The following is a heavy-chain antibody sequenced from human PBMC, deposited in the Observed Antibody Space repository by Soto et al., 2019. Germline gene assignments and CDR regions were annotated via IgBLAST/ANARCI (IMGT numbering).Heavy chain of an antibody. CDR3: ARVPDY. CDR1: GGSISSGGYF. J-gene: IGHJ4*02. Sequence: SETLSLSCAVSGGSISSGGYFGSWIRQPPGKGLEWIGYRYHSGSTYYNPSLKSRVTISIDRSKNQFSLKLSSVTAADTAVYYRARVPDYWGQGILVTVSS. CDR2: RYHSGST. V-gene: IGHV4-30-2*01. D-gene: IGHD2-2*01.